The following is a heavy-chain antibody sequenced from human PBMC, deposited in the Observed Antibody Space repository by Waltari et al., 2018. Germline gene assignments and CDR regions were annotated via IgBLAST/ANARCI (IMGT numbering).Heavy chain of an antibody. D-gene: IGHD3-16*01. J-gene: IGHJ1*01. Sequence: EVQLVESGGGLVQPGGSLRLSCAASGFTFSSHAMSWVRQAPGRGWEGGDGLSNAARTYAEASVEGRCTNAGDNSKNTLFLQMDSLRAEDTAVYYCAKAGLLGALPNQYFQHWGQGTRVTVSS. CDR3: AKAGLLGALPNQYFQH. CDR1: GFTFSSHA. CDR2: LSNAART. V-gene: IGHV3-23*04.